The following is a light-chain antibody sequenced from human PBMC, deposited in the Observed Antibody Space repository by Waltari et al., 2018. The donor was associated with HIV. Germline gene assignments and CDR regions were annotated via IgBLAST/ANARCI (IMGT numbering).Light chain of an antibody. CDR2: NNT. J-gene: IGLJ2*01. Sequence: QPVLTQPPSVSGAPGQRVTISRTGTSPNIGAGFDVHWYQQLPGTVPKVLIYNNTDRPSGVPDRFSGSKSATSASLAITGLQAEDEANYYCQSYDISLSGWVFGGGTKLTVL. CDR3: QSYDISLSGWV. V-gene: IGLV1-40*01. CDR1: SPNIGAGFD.